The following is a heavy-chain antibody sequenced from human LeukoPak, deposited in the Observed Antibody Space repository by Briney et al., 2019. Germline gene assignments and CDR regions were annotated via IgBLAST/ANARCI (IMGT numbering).Heavy chain of an antibody. CDR3: AKVDSSDYGDLRIPADY. V-gene: IGHV3-30*18. D-gene: IGHD4-17*01. CDR2: ISYDGSNK. CDR1: GFIFSSYG. J-gene: IGHJ4*02. Sequence: GGSLRLSCAASGFIFSSYGMHWVRQAPGKGLEWVAVISYDGSNKYYAVSVKGRFTISRDNSKNTLYLQMNSLRVEDTAVYYCAKVDSSDYGDLRIPADYWGQGTLVIVSS.